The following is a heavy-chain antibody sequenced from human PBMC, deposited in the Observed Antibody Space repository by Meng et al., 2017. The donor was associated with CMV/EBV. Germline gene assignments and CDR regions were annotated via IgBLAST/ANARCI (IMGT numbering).Heavy chain of an antibody. CDR1: GGTFSSYA. CDR3: ASERRSPNWFDP. J-gene: IGHJ5*02. V-gene: IGHV1-69*05. CDR2: SIPIFGTA. D-gene: IGHD3-10*01. Sequence: SVTVSCKASGGTFSSYAISWVRQAPGHGLEWMGGSIPIFGTANSVQKFQGRVTITTDESTSTAYMELSSLRSEDTAVYYCASERRSPNWFDPWGQGTLVTVSS.